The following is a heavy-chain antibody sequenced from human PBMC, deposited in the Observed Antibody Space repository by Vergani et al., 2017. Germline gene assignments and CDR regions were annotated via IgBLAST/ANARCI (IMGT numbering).Heavy chain of an antibody. CDR3: ARVRDSSSPPAGDGMDV. V-gene: IGHV3-74*01. Sequence: EVQLVESGGGLVQPGGSLRLSCAASGFTFSSYWMHWVRQAPGKGLVWVSRINSDGSSTSYADSVKGRFTISRDNAKNTLYLQMNSLRAEDTAVYYCARVRDSSSPPAGDGMDVWGQGTTVTVSS. D-gene: IGHD6-13*01. J-gene: IGHJ6*02. CDR1: GFTFSSYW. CDR2: INSDGSST.